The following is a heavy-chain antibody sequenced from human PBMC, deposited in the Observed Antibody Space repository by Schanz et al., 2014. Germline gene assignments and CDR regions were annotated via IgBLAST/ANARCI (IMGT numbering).Heavy chain of an antibody. V-gene: IGHV3-23*01. Sequence: EVKLLESGGTLVRPGGSLRLSCAASGFNFSDYAMCWVRQAPGKGLEWVSAISGGGGTTYYTDSVKGRFTISRDNSKNTVYIQMNSLRAEDTAVYYCARGGPAYYFDDWGQGTLVTVSS. CDR2: ISGGGGTT. CDR1: GFNFSDYA. CDR3: ARGGPAYYFDD. J-gene: IGHJ4*02.